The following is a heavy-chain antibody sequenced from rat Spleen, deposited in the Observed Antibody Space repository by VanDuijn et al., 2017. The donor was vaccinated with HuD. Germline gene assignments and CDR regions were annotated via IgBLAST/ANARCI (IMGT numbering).Heavy chain of an antibody. D-gene: IGHD1-10*01. J-gene: IGHJ2*01. CDR3: TSLIYNNYPFDY. V-gene: IGHV5-20*01. CDR1: GFSFSDYH. CDR2: ISYDGDYT. Sequence: EVQLVESGGGSVQPGRSLKLSCAASGFSFSDYHMTWVRQAPTKGLEWVATISYDGDYTYYRDSVKGRFTISRDNAKSSLYLQMDSLRSEDTATYYCTSLIYNNYPFDYWGQGVMVTVSS.